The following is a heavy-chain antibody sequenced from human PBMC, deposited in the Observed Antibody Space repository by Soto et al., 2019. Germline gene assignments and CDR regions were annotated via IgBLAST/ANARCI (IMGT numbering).Heavy chain of an antibody. CDR2: ITSDGLNT. CDR3: SKSGDGH. V-gene: IGHV3-23*01. CDR1: RFTFSIYA. Sequence: PGGSLRLSCAASRFTFSIYAMTWVRQAPGKGLEWVSSITSDGLNTYYADPVKGRFTISRDNSKNTVYLQINSLRAEDTAVYYCSKSGDGHWGQGTLVTVSS. J-gene: IGHJ4*02. D-gene: IGHD3-10*01.